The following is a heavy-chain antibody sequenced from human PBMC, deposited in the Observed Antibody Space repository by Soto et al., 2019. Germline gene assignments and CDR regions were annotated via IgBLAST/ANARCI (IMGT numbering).Heavy chain of an antibody. Sequence: GGSLRLSCGAPGVTFKDYGMHWVRQAPGKGPEWVAVISYDGKQTYYAASVKGRFTISKDKSKRTLFLQMNSLRVDDTAVYYCARDGWGSNWYFDRWGRGTRVTVSS. CDR3: ARDGWGSNWYFDR. D-gene: IGHD3-16*01. J-gene: IGHJ2*01. CDR1: GVTFKDYG. CDR2: ISYDGKQT. V-gene: IGHV3-30*03.